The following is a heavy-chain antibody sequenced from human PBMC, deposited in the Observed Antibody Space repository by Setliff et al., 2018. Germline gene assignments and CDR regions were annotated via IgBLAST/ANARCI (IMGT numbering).Heavy chain of an antibody. CDR2: ISWNSGSI. V-gene: IGHV3-9*01. CDR1: GFTFDDYA. D-gene: IGHD6-13*01. J-gene: IGHJ4*02. CDR3: AKCSSWHSHYPHFIY. Sequence: GGSLRLSCAASGFTFDDYAMHWVRQAPGKGLEWVSGISWNSGSIGYADSVKGRFTISRDNAKNSLYLQMNSLRAEDTAVYYCAKCSSWHSHYPHFIYWGQGTLVTVSS.